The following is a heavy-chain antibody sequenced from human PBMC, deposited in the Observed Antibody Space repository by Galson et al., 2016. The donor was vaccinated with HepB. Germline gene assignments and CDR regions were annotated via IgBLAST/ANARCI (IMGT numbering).Heavy chain of an antibody. D-gene: IGHD5-18*01. Sequence: SGYTFINSDINWVRQAPGRGLEWMGWVNPNTHNTGYAQKFQGRVTMTSDTAISTAYMELSSLTSEDSAVYYCARGGQLWLFGGDWFDPWGQGTPVTVSS. CDR1: GYTFINSD. J-gene: IGHJ5*02. V-gene: IGHV1-8*01. CDR2: VNPNTHNT. CDR3: ARGGQLWLFGGDWFDP.